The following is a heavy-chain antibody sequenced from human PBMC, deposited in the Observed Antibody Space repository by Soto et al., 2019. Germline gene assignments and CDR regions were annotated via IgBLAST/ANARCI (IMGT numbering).Heavy chain of an antibody. D-gene: IGHD6-13*01. V-gene: IGHV3-23*01. J-gene: IGHJ6*02. Sequence: GGSLRFSCAASGFTFSSYAMSWVRQAPGKGLEWVSAISGSGGSTYYADSVKGRFTISRDNSKNTLYLQMNSLRAEDTAVYYCAKDLVAAARYYYGMDVWGQGTTVTVSS. CDR1: GFTFSSYA. CDR3: AKDLVAAARYYYGMDV. CDR2: ISGSGGST.